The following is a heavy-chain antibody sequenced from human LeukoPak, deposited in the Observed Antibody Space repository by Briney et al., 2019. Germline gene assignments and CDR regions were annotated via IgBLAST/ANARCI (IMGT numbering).Heavy chain of an antibody. CDR1: GGSISSDY. Sequence: SETLSLTCTVSGGSISSDYRSWIRQPPGKGLEWIGYIYYSGSTNYNPSLKSRVTISVDTSKNQFSLKLSSVTAADTAVYYCARSYGSGSYYTYWGQGTLVTVSS. J-gene: IGHJ4*02. CDR3: ARSYGSGSYYTY. V-gene: IGHV4-59*08. D-gene: IGHD3-10*01. CDR2: IYYSGST.